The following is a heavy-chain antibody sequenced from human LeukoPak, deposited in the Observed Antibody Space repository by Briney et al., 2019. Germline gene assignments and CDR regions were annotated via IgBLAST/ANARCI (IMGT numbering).Heavy chain of an antibody. D-gene: IGHD6-13*01. CDR3: AVEQY. CDR2: IYYSGST. CDR1: GGSISGSSYY. J-gene: IGHJ4*02. V-gene: IGHV4-39*07. Sequence: PSETLSLTCTVSGGSISGSSYYWGWIRQPPGKGLEWIGSIYYSGSTYYNPSLESRVTISIDTSKNQFSLKLSSVTAADTAVYYCAVEQYWGQGTLVTVSS.